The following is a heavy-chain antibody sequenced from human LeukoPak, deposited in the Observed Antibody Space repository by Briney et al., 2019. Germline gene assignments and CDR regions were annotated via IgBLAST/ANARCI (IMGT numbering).Heavy chain of an antibody. V-gene: IGHV3-23*01. CDR1: GFTFGSYA. Sequence: GGSLRLSCAASGFTFGSYATSWVRQAPGKGLEWVSAISGSGGSTYYADSVKGRFTISRDNSKNTLYLQMNSLRAEDTAVYYFAKVSDQFYGFGSYSAWGQGTLGTGSS. J-gene: IGHJ5*02. D-gene: IGHD3-10*01. CDR3: AKVSDQFYGFGSYSA. CDR2: ISGSGGST.